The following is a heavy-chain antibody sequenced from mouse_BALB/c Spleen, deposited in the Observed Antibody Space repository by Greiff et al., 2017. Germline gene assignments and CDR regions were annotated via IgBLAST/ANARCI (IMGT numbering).Heavy chain of an antibody. CDR1: GFSLTSYG. D-gene: IGHD2-1*01. CDR3: ARDYYGNYGAMDY. CDR2: IWAGGST. V-gene: IGHV2-9*02. J-gene: IGHJ4*01. Sequence: VKLVESGPGLVAPSQSLSITCTVSGFSLTSYGVHWVRQPPGKGLEWLGVIWAGGSTNYNSALMSRLSISKDNSKSQVFLKMNSLQTDDTAMYYCARDYYGNYGAMDYWGQGTSVTVSS.